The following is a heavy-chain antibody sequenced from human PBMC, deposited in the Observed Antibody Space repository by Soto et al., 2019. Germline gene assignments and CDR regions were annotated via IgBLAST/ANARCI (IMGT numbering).Heavy chain of an antibody. V-gene: IGHV5-51*01. CDR2: VYPGDSDP. D-gene: IGHD6-13*01. Sequence: DVQLVQSGAEVKKPGESLKISCQGSGYRFISHWIAWVRQMPGKGLEWMGIVYPGDSDPIYSPSFQGQVTISVDKSISIAYLQWSSLKASDTAMYYCVRRTYSSSSMGAFDIWGQGTMVTVSS. CDR3: VRRTYSSSSMGAFDI. CDR1: GYRFISHW. J-gene: IGHJ3*02.